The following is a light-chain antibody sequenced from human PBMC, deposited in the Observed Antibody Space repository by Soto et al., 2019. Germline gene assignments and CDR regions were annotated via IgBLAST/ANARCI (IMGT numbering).Light chain of an antibody. CDR2: GAS. V-gene: IGKV3-20*01. J-gene: IGKJ1*01. CDR3: QQYNNLPV. CDR1: QSVSSSY. Sequence: EIVLTQSPGTLSFSPGERATLTCRASQSVSSSYLAWFQQKPGQAPRLLIYGASSRATGIPDRFSGSGSGTDFTFTISSLQPEDVGTYYCQQYNNLPVFGQGTKVEIK.